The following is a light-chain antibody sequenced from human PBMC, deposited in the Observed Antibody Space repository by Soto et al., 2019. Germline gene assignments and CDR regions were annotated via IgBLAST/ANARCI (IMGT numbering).Light chain of an antibody. J-gene: IGKJ2*02. Sequence: EVVLTQSPGTLSLSPGDRATLYCRASQSVDNYLAWYQQKSGQAPRLLVYGSSIRATGIPARFSGSGSGTDFTLTISSLAPEDFAVYYCQQRREWPRTFGQGTKVDIK. V-gene: IGKV3-11*01. CDR2: GSS. CDR1: QSVDNY. CDR3: QQRREWPRT.